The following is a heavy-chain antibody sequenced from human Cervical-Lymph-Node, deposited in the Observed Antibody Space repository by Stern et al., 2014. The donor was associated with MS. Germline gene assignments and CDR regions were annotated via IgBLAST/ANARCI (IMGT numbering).Heavy chain of an antibody. D-gene: IGHD3-3*01. J-gene: IGHJ4*02. Sequence: VQLVESGPRLVKPSETLSLTCSVSGDSMNTDYWSWIRQPPGKGLEWIGYISRNGRTNHNPSLKSRVTLSLETSKNQFSLRLSSVTAADTAVYYCARGGLRWIRWGQGTLVTVSS. CDR3: ARGGLRWIR. CDR1: GDSMNTDY. V-gene: IGHV4-59*01. CDR2: ISRNGRT.